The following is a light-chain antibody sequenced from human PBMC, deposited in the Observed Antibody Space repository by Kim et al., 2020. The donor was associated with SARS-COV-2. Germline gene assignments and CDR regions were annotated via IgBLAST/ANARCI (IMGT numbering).Light chain of an antibody. Sequence: FASGGGRVTITCRAGQSISSWLAWYQQKPGKAPKLLIYDASSLESGVPSRFSGSGSGTEFTLTISSLQPDDFATYSCQQYNSYWTFGQGTKVDIK. V-gene: IGKV1-5*01. CDR3: QQYNSYWT. CDR1: QSISSW. J-gene: IGKJ1*01. CDR2: DAS.